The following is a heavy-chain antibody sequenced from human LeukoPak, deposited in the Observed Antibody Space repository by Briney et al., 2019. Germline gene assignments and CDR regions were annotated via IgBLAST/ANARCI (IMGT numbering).Heavy chain of an antibody. V-gene: IGHV4-39*01. CDR3: ARRVSGVDYFDY. D-gene: IGHD3-10*01. CDR2: CYYSGST. J-gene: IGHJ4*02. CDR1: GGSISSSNYY. Sequence: ASETLSLTCTVSGGSISSSNYYWGWIRQPPGKGLQWIGSCYYSGSTFYSPSLKSRVTISVDTSKKQFSLKLSSVTAADTAVYYRARRVSGVDYFDYWGQGTLVTVSS.